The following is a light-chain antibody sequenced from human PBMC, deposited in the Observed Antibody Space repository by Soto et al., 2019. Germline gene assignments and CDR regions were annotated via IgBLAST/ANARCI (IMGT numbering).Light chain of an antibody. V-gene: IGKV1-39*01. CDR3: QQSYITLYS. CDR1: QILNNR. Sequence: DIQMTQSPSTLTASVGDRVTITCRASQILNNRLSWYQQKPGKAPNLLISGAFNLQSGVPSRFGGGGSGTDFTLTISSLQPEDFATNYCQQSYITLYSFGQGTRLEIK. J-gene: IGKJ2*01. CDR2: GAF.